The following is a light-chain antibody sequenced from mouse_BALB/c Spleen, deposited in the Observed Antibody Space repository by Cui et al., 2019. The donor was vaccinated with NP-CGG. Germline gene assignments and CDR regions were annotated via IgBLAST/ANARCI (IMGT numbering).Light chain of an antibody. CDR1: TGAVTTGNY. V-gene: IGLV1*01. J-gene: IGLJ1*01. CDR2: GTK. CDR3: ALWYSNHWV. Sequence: QAVVTQESALTTSPGETVTLTCRSSTGAVTTGNYANWVQEKPDHLFTGLIGGTKNRAPGVPARFSGSLIGDKAALTITGEQTEDETIYFCALWYSNHWVFGGGTKLTVL.